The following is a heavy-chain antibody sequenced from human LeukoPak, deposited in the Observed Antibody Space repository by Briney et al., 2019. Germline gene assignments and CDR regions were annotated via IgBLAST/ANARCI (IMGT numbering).Heavy chain of an antibody. J-gene: IGHJ6*02. Sequence: GGPLRLSCAASGFTFSSYWMNWAGQAQGKGLEWVASLNHNGNVNYYVDSVKGRFTISRDNAKNSLYLQMSNLRAEDTAVYFCARGGGLDVWGQGATVTVSS. D-gene: IGHD3-16*01. V-gene: IGHV3-7*03. CDR1: GFTFSSYW. CDR2: LNHNGNVN. CDR3: ARGGGLDV.